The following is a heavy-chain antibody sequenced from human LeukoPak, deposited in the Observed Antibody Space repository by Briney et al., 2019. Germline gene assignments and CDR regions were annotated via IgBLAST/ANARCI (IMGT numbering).Heavy chain of an antibody. V-gene: IGHV1-8*01. CDR1: GYTFTSYD. CDR3: ARGALRSFDY. CDR2: MNPNSGNT. J-gene: IGHJ4*02. Sequence: ASVKVSCKASGYTFTSYDINWVRQATGQGLEWMGWMNPNSGNTGYAQKFQGRVTMTRSTSISTAYMELSSLKSDDTAVYYCARGALRSFDYWGQGTLVTVSS.